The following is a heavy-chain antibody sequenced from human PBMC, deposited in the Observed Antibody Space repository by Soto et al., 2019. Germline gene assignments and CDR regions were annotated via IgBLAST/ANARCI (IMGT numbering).Heavy chain of an antibody. CDR3: ATYYDILTGPYGMDV. J-gene: IGHJ6*02. D-gene: IGHD3-9*01. Sequence: ASVKVSCKASGYTFTGYYMHWVRQAPGQGREWMGWINPNSGGTNYAQKFQGWVTMTRDTSISTAYMELSRLRSDDTAVYYCATYYDILTGPYGMDVWGQGTTVTVS. CDR1: GYTFTGYY. V-gene: IGHV1-2*04. CDR2: INPNSGGT.